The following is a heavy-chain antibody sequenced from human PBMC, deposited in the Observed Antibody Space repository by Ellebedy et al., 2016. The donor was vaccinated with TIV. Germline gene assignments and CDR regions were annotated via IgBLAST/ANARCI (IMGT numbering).Heavy chain of an antibody. CDR1: GFSLSTSGMC. CDR3: ARTAAYSGMEVHDFDY. CDR2: IDWVDDK. Sequence: SGPTLVKPTQTLTLTCTVSGFSLSTSGMCVSWIRQPPGKALEWLARIDWVDDKYYGTPLKTRLTISKDTSKNQVVLTMTNMDPVDTATYYCARTAAYSGMEVHDFDYWGQGTLVTVSS. D-gene: IGHD1-26*01. J-gene: IGHJ4*02. V-gene: IGHV2-70*11.